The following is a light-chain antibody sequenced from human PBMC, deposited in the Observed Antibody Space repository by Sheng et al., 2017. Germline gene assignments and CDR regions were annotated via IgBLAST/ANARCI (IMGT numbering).Light chain of an antibody. V-gene: IGLV2-14*01. J-gene: IGLJ3*02. Sequence: QSALTQPASVSGSPGQSISISCSGTSSDVGGYDYVSWYQQHPGEAPKLLIYAVSNRPSGVSHRFSGSKSGSTASLTISGLQAEDEGTYYCSSFTSTKIVVFGGGPSCPS. CDR3: SSFTSTKIVV. CDR2: AVS. CDR1: SSDVGGYDY.